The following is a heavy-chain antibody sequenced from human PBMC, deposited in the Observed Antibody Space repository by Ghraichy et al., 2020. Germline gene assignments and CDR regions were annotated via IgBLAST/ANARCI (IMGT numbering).Heavy chain of an antibody. CDR2: ISSSSSTI. D-gene: IGHD4-17*01. J-gene: IGHJ5*02. V-gene: IGHV3-48*04. CDR3: ARDRGMTTVTTGWFDP. CDR1: GFTFSSYS. Sequence: GGSLRLSCAASGFTFSSYSMNWVRQAPGKGLEWVSYISSSSSTIYYADSVKDRFTISRDNAKNSLYLQMNSLRAEDTAVYYCARDRGMTTVTTGWFDPWGQGTLVTVSS.